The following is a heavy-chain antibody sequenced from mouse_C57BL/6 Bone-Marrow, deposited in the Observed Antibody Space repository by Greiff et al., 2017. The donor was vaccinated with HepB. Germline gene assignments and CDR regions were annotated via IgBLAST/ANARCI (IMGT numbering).Heavy chain of an antibody. CDR3: ARSPLYYPRGY. Sequence: EVKLMESGPELVKPGASVKMSCKASGYTFTDYNMHWVKQSHGKSLEWIGYINPNNGGTSYNQKFKGKATLTVNKSSSTAYMELRSLTSEDSAVYYCARSPLYYPRGYWGQGTTLTFSS. J-gene: IGHJ2*01. V-gene: IGHV1-22*01. D-gene: IGHD1-1*01. CDR1: GYTFTDYN. CDR2: INPNNGGT.